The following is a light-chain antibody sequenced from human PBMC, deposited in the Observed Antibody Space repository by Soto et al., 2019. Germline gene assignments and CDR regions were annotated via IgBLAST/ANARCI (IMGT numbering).Light chain of an antibody. J-gene: IGLJ1*01. CDR2: ANN. CDR3: QSYDSSRSPLYV. CDR1: SSNIGAGYD. V-gene: IGLV1-40*01. Sequence: QSVLTQPPSVSGAPGQRVSISCTGSSSNIGAGYDVHWYQHLPGTAPKLLIYANNNRPSGVPDRFSGSKSGTSDSLAITGLQAEDEADYYCQSYDSSRSPLYVFGTRTKVTVL.